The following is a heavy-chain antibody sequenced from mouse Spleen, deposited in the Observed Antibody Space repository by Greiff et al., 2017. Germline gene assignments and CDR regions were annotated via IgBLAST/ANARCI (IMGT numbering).Heavy chain of an antibody. CDR2: IRLKSNNYAT. D-gene: IGHD1-1*01. Sequence: EVKVEESGGGLVQPGGSMKLSCVASGFTFSNYWMNWVRQSPEKGLEWVAEIRLKSNNYATHYAESVKGRFTISRDDSKSSVYLQMNNLRAEDTGIYYCTRSAPITTVVAEDFDYWGQGTTLTVSS. V-gene: IGHV6-6*02. J-gene: IGHJ2*01. CDR3: TRSAPITTVVAEDFDY. CDR1: GFTFSNYW.